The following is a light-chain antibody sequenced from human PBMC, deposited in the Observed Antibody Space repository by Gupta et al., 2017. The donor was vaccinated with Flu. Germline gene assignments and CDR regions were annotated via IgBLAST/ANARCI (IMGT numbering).Light chain of an antibody. J-gene: IGLJ3*02. V-gene: IGLV3-21*02. CDR1: KIGSES. CDR2: DES. Sequence: SYVLRHPPAEAVCPGQTARITCGGNKIGSESVHWYQQKTGPAPVMFVYDESDRPSGTPDGLSGSKYGNTATLTISRVEGGDEADYYCQLWDRNSNNRVFGGGTKLTVL. CDR3: QLWDRNSNNRV.